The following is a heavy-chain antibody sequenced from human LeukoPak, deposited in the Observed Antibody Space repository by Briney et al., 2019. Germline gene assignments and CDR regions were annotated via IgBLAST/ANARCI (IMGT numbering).Heavy chain of an antibody. CDR3: ATENFWSGVIAFDI. D-gene: IGHD3-3*01. CDR1: GYTLTELS. CDR2: FDPEDGDT. Sequence: ASVKVSCKVSGYTLTELSMHWVRQAPGKGLEWMGGFDPEDGDTIYAQKFQGRVTMTEDTSTDTAYMELSSLRSEDTAVYYCATENFWSGVIAFDIWGQGTMVTVSS. V-gene: IGHV1-24*01. J-gene: IGHJ3*02.